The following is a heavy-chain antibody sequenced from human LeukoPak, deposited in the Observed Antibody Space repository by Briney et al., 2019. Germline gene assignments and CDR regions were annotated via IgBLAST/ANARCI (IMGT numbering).Heavy chain of an antibody. Sequence: GGSLRLSCTASGFTFSSYCMHWVRQAPGKGLVWVSRINSDGSSTSYADSVKGRFTISRDNAKNTLYLQMNSLRAKDTAMYYCARADRPNWYFDLWGRGTLVTVSS. CDR3: ARADRPNWYFDL. CDR1: GFTFSSYC. CDR2: INSDGSST. J-gene: IGHJ2*01. V-gene: IGHV3-74*01.